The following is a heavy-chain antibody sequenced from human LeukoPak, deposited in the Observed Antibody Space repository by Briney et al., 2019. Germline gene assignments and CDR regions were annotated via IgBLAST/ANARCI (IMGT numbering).Heavy chain of an antibody. CDR2: FDPEDGET. Sequence: ASVKVSRKASGYIFTDYYMHWVRQAPGKGLEWMGGFDPEDGETIYAQKFQGRVTMTEDTSTDTAYMELSSLRSEDTAVYYCATWGDGYYYDSSGYYSYFDYWGQGTLVTVSS. D-gene: IGHD3-22*01. CDR3: ATWGDGYYYDSSGYYSYFDY. J-gene: IGHJ4*02. CDR1: GYIFTDYY. V-gene: IGHV1-24*01.